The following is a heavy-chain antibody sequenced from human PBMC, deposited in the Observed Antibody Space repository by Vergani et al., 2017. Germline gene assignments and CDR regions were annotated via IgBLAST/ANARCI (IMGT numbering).Heavy chain of an antibody. D-gene: IGHD6-19*01. CDR2: IIPIFGIA. Sequence: QVQLVQSGAEVKKPGSSVKVSCKASGGPFSSYAISWVRQAPGQGLEWMGGIIPIFGIANYAQKFQGRVTITADKSTSTAYMELSSLRSEDTAVYYCARGRGYSSGWSSQYYFDYWGQGTLVTVSS. V-gene: IGHV1-69*17. J-gene: IGHJ4*02. CDR1: GGPFSSYA. CDR3: ARGRGYSSGWSSQYYFDY.